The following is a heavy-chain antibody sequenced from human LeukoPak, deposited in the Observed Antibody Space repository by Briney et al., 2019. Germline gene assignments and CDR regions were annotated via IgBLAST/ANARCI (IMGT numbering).Heavy chain of an antibody. Sequence: PSETLSLTCTVSGVSISSYYWSWIRQFSGKGVEWIGYIYYSGSTNYNPSLKSRLTISVDTSKNQFSLKLSSVTAADTAVYYCARVFSSGSFDYWGQGTLVTVSS. D-gene: IGHD6-13*01. CDR3: ARVFSSGSFDY. CDR1: GVSISSYY. V-gene: IGHV4-59*01. J-gene: IGHJ4*02. CDR2: IYYSGST.